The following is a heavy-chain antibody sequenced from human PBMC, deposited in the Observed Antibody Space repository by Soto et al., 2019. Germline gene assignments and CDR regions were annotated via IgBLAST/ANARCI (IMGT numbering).Heavy chain of an antibody. CDR3: ARVQWLRFDAFNI. CDR2: ISISSRTI. V-gene: IGHV3-48*04. Sequence: SGGSLRLSCAASGFTFRSYSMNWVRQAPGKGLEWVSYISISSRTIYYADSVKGRFTISRDDAKNSLYLQMNSLRVEDTAVYYCARVQWLRFDAFNIWGQGTMVTVSS. J-gene: IGHJ3*02. CDR1: GFTFRSYS. D-gene: IGHD5-12*01.